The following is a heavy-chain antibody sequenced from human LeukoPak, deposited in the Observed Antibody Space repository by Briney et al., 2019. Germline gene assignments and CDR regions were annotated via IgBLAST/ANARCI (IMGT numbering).Heavy chain of an antibody. V-gene: IGHV1-2*06. CDR1: GYTFTNYY. D-gene: IGHD6-13*01. CDR2: IDPNTGGT. Sequence: ASVNVSCKTSGYTFTNYYIHWVRQAPGQGLEWMGRIDPNTGGTKSAKNFQGRVTMTRDTSISTAYMALSGLRSDDTAVYYCAREVGVAAAGFFDYWGQGTLVTVSS. J-gene: IGHJ4*02. CDR3: AREVGVAAAGFFDY.